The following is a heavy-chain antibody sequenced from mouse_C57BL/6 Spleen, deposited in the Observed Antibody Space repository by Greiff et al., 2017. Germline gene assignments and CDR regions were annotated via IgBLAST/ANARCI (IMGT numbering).Heavy chain of an antibody. Sequence: VQRVESGPGLVQPSQSLSITCTVSGFSLTSYGVHWVRQSPGKGLEWLGVIWGGGSTDYNAAFISRLSNSKDNSKSQVFFKMNSLQADDTAIYYCALGGYSVAYWGQGTLVTVSA. V-gene: IGHV2-2*01. CDR3: ALGGYSVAY. CDR2: IWGGGST. CDR1: GFSLTSYG. J-gene: IGHJ3*01. D-gene: IGHD2-3*01.